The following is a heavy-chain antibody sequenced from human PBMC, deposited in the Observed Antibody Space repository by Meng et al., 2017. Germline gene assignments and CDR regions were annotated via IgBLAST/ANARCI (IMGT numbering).Heavy chain of an antibody. CDR3: ARDYHYYDSSGFIDY. CDR2: IWYDGSNK. J-gene: IGHJ4*02. CDR1: GFTFSSYG. D-gene: IGHD3-22*01. V-gene: IGHV3-33*01. Sequence: GESLKTSCAASGFTFSSYGMHRVRQAPGKGLEWVAVIWYDGSNKYYADSVKGRFTISRDNSKNTLYLQMNSLRAEDTAVYYCARDYHYYDSSGFIDYWGQGTLVTVSS.